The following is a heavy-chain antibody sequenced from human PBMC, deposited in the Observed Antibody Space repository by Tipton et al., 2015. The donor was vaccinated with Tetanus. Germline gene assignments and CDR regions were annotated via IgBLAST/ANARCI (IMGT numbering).Heavy chain of an antibody. CDR2: TYYRSKWYN. D-gene: IGHD3-22*01. CDR3: AREGSVVIEYYYGMDV. V-gene: IGHV6-1*01. CDR1: GDSVSSNSAA. J-gene: IGHJ6*02. Sequence: LVKPTQTLSLTCAISGDSVSSNSAAWNWIRQSPSRGLEWLGRTYYRSKWYNDYAVSVKSRITINPDTSKNQFYLQLNSVTPEDTAVYYCAREGSVVIEYYYGMDVWGQGTTVTVSS.